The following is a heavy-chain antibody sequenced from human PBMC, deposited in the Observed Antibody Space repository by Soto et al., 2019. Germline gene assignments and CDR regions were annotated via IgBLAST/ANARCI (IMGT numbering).Heavy chain of an antibody. J-gene: IGHJ6*03. Sequence: QVPLVQSGAEVKKPGASVKVSCKASGYTFTGYYMHWVRQAPGQGLEWMGWINPNSGGTNYAQKFQGWVTMTRDTSISTAYMELSRLRSDDTAVYYCARAGIAAAGTFFDYYYYMDVWGKGTTVTVSS. CDR3: ARAGIAAAGTFFDYYYYMDV. CDR2: INPNSGGT. D-gene: IGHD6-13*01. V-gene: IGHV1-2*04. CDR1: GYTFTGYY.